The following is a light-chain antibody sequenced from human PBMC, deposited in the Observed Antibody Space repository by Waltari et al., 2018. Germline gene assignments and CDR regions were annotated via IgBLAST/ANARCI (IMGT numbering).Light chain of an antibody. CDR1: QSVSSN. Sequence: EIVMPHSPATPAVSPGEGATLSCSTSQSVSSNLAWYQQRPGQAPRLLIYAASTTATRTPARFSGSGSGTEFTITIRSLQSEDFAVYYCQQYKHWPGFGGGTKVEIK. J-gene: IGKJ4*01. V-gene: IGKV3-15*01. CDR3: QQYKHWPG. CDR2: AAS.